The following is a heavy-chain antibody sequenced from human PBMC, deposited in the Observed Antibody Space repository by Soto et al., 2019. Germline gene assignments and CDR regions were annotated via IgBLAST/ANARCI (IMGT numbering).Heavy chain of an antibody. Sequence: QVQLQESGPGLVKPSETLSLTCTVSTGSISSYYWNWIRQPPGKGLEWIGHLFYSGSTNYNPSLKSRVTISVDTSKNHFSLKLSSVTAADTAVYYCASLYGAYGSYYFDYWGQGTLVTVSS. D-gene: IGHD4-17*01. CDR1: TGSISSYY. CDR3: ASLYGAYGSYYFDY. J-gene: IGHJ4*02. CDR2: LFYSGST. V-gene: IGHV4-59*01.